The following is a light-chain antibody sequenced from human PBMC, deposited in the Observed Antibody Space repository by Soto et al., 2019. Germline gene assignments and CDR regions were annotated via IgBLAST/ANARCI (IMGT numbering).Light chain of an antibody. Sequence: SALTQPASVSXSPGQSITISCTGTSSDVGSYNLVSWYQQHPGKAPKLMIYEGSKRPSGVSNRFSGSRSGNTASLTISGLQADDEADYYCCSYSGSSTYVFGTGTKLTVL. J-gene: IGLJ1*01. CDR1: SSDVGSYNL. CDR2: EGS. V-gene: IGLV2-23*01. CDR3: CSYSGSSTYV.